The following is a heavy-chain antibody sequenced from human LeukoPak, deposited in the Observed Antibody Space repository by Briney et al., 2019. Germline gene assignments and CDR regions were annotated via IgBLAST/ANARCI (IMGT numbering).Heavy chain of an antibody. CDR1: GGSVSSYY. V-gene: IGHV4-4*07. Sequence: SEALSLTCTVSGGSVSSYYWSWIRQPAGKGLEWIGRIYTSGSTNYNPSLKSRVTMSVDTSKNQFSLKLSSVTAADTAVYYCARDADNVAVAGNWFDPWGQGTLVTVSS. J-gene: IGHJ5*02. D-gene: IGHD6-19*01. CDR3: ARDADNVAVAGNWFDP. CDR2: IYTSGST.